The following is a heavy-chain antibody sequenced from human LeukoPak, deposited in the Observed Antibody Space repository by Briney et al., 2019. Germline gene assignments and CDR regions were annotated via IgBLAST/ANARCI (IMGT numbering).Heavy chain of an antibody. J-gene: IGHJ6*03. D-gene: IGHD1-26*01. Sequence: PGGSLRLSCAAPGFTFSSYEMNWVRQAPGKGLEWVSYISSSGSTIYYADSVKGRFTISRDNAKNSLYLQMNSLRAEDTAVYYCARAYSETYGLGYYYMDVWGKGTTVTISS. CDR1: GFTFSSYE. CDR2: ISSSGSTI. V-gene: IGHV3-48*03. CDR3: ARAYSETYGLGYYYMDV.